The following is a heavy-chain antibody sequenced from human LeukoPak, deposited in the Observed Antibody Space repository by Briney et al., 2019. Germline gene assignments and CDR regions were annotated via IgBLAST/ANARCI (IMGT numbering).Heavy chain of an antibody. CDR1: GYTFTGYY. D-gene: IGHD6-13*01. CDR3: ARALAAAGTDPFDY. J-gene: IGHJ4*02. CDR2: INPNSGGT. Sequence: ASEKLSCKASGYTFTGYYMHWVRQAPGQGLEWMGWINPNSGGTNYAQKFQGRVTMTRDTSISTAYMELSRLRSDDTAVYYCARALAAAGTDPFDYWGQGTLVTVSS. V-gene: IGHV1-2*02.